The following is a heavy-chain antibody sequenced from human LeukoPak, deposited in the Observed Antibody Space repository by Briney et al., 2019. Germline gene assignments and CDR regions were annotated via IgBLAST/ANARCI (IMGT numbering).Heavy chain of an antibody. J-gene: IGHJ6*02. V-gene: IGHV4-59*01. Sequence: SETLSLTCTVSGGSISTYYWNWIRQPPGKGLEWIGSVYYTGGTNYSPSLKSRVTISVDTSKTQFSLRLISVTAADTAVYYCARYSRGGYSYYSGLDVWGQGTTVTVSS. CDR2: VYYTGGT. CDR3: ARYSRGGYSYYSGLDV. D-gene: IGHD3-22*01. CDR1: GGSISTYY.